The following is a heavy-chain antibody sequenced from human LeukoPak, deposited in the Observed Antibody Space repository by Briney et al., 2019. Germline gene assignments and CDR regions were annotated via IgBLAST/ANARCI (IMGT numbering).Heavy chain of an antibody. V-gene: IGHV4-59*01. D-gene: IGHD6-19*01. CDR1: GGSISSYY. CDR3: ARDIEYSNDWYGWFDP. CDR2: IYYSGIT. Sequence: PSETLSLTCTVSGGSISSYYWSWIRQPPGKGLEWIGYIYYSGITNYNPSLKSRVTISIDTSKNQFSLKLTSVTAADTAVYYCARDIEYSNDWYGWFDPWGQGTLVTVSS. J-gene: IGHJ5*02.